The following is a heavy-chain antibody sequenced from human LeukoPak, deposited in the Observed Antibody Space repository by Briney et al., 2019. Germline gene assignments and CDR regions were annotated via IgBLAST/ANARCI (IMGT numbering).Heavy chain of an antibody. D-gene: IGHD4-17*01. CDR1: GYTFTSYY. V-gene: IGHV1-46*01. CDR2: INPSGGST. J-gene: IGHJ4*02. Sequence: GASVKVSCKASGYTFTSYYMHWVRQAPGQGLEWMGIINPSGGSTSYAQKFQGRVTMTRDMSTSTVYMELSSLRSEDTAVYYCARDPVTDDDYGDKDDDYWGQGTLVTVSS. CDR3: ARDPVTDDDYGDKDDDY.